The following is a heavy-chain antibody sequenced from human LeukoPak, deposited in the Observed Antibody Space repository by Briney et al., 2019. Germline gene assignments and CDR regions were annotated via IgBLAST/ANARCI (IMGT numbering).Heavy chain of an antibody. Sequence: PGGSLRLSCAASGLTFSSYWMSWVRQAPGKGLEWVANIKEDGSEKYYVDSVKGRFTISRDNAENSLYLQMNSLRAEDTAVYYCARDHEYSNYDWGQGTLVTVSS. CDR3: ARDHEYSNYD. D-gene: IGHD4-11*01. V-gene: IGHV3-7*01. J-gene: IGHJ4*02. CDR1: GLTFSSYW. CDR2: IKEDGSEK.